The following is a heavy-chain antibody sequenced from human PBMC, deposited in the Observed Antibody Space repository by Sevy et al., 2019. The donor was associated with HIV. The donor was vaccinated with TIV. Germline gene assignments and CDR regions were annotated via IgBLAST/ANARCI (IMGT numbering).Heavy chain of an antibody. J-gene: IGHJ4*02. V-gene: IGHV3-21*01. CDR1: GFTFSTYS. CDR2: ISSSSSYI. D-gene: IGHD4-17*01. CDR3: ARGSYYGGNSAFDY. Sequence: GPLRLSCAASGFTFSTYSMTWVRQAPGKGLEWVSSISSSSSYIYYADSVKGRFTISRDDAQNSLYLQMNSLRAEDTALYYCARGSYYGGNSAFDYWGPGTLVTVSS.